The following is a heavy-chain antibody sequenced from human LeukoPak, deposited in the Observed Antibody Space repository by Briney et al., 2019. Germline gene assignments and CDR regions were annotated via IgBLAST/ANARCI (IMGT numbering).Heavy chain of an antibody. CDR3: ASSSSWYGSSGY. J-gene: IGHJ4*02. CDR2: IYSGGST. D-gene: IGHD6-13*01. Sequence: GGSLRLSCAASGFTVSSNYMSWVRQAPGKGLEWVSVIYSGGSTYYADSVKGRFTISRDNSKNTLYLQMNSLRAEDTAVYYCASSSSWYGSSGYWGQGTLVTVSS. V-gene: IGHV3-53*01. CDR1: GFTVSSNY.